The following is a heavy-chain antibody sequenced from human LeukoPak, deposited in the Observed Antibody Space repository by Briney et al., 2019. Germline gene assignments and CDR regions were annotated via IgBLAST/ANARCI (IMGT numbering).Heavy chain of an antibody. Sequence: GGSLRLSCSASGFTFSSYTMHWVRQAPGKGLEYVSAISGSGDITKYADSVKGRFTISRDNSKNTLHLQMSSLRAEDTAVYYCVKRDGYKYDYWGQGTLVTVSS. V-gene: IGHV3-64D*06. J-gene: IGHJ4*02. CDR1: GFTFSSYT. CDR2: ISGSGDIT. CDR3: VKRDGYKYDY. D-gene: IGHD5-24*01.